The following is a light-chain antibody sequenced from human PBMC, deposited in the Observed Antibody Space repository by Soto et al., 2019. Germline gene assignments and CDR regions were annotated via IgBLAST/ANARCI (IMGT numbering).Light chain of an antibody. V-gene: IGKV3-20*01. CDR3: HQYGSSSWT. J-gene: IGKJ1*01. CDR2: GAS. CDR1: QSVSGSY. Sequence: EVGLTQSTGTLSLSPGESATLCCRASQSVSGSYLAWYQQKPGQAPRVIIYGASSRATGIPDRFSGSGSGTDFTLTISRLEPEDFAVYYCHQYGSSSWTFGQGTKVDI.